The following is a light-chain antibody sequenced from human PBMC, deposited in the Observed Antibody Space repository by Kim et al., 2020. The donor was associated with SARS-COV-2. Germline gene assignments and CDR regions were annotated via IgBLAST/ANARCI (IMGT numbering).Light chain of an antibody. CDR1: SSDVGGYNY. V-gene: IGLV2-14*04. J-gene: IGLJ2*01. Sequence: GHSVSISCIGTSSDVGGYNYVSWFRQHPCKAPKVIISDFTKRPSGGSNRFSGSKSGNTASLTISGLQTDDEADYYCSSYSSSDIVLFGGGTQLTVL. CDR3: SSYSSSDIVL. CDR2: DFT.